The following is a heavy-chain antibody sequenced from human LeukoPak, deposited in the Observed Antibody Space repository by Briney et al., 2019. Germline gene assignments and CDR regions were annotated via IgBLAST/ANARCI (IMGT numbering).Heavy chain of an antibody. J-gene: IGHJ4*02. D-gene: IGHD3-10*01. Sequence: ASVKVSCKASGYTFTGYYMHWVRQAPGQGLEWMGRINPNSGGTNYAQKFQGRVTMTRDTSISTAYVELSRLRSDDTAVYYCARVWFGELLYDYWGQGTLVTVSS. CDR3: ARVWFGELLYDY. V-gene: IGHV1-2*06. CDR1: GYTFTGYY. CDR2: INPNSGGT.